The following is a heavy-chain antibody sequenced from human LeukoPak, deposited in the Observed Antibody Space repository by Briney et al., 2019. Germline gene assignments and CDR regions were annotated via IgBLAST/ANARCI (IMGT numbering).Heavy chain of an antibody. CDR1: GFTFSSYT. J-gene: IGHJ1*01. D-gene: IGHD3-22*01. V-gene: IGHV3-21*01. CDR2: FSSSSSYI. CDR3: ARDGKDSMIVVVTAEYFQH. Sequence: PGGSLRLSCAASGFTFSSYTMNWVRQAPGKGLEWVSSFSSSSSYIYYADSVKGRFTISRDSAKNSLYLQMDSLRAEDTAVYYCARDGKDSMIVVVTAEYFQHWGQGTLVTVSS.